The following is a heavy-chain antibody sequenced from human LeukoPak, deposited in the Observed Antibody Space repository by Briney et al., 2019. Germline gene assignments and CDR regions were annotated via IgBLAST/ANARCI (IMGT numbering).Heavy chain of an antibody. CDR3: ARDMAYHDMLTGYEVSRFFDY. CDR2: IYAGGGT. V-gene: IGHV3-53*01. Sequence: GGSLRLSCAASGLTVSTNYMRWIRQAPGKGLEWVSLIYAGGGTAYADSVKGRFTITRDNSKNTLYLQMNYVRAEDTAVYYCARDMAYHDMLTGYEVSRFFDYWGQGTLVTVSS. J-gene: IGHJ4*02. CDR1: GLTVSTNY. D-gene: IGHD3-9*01.